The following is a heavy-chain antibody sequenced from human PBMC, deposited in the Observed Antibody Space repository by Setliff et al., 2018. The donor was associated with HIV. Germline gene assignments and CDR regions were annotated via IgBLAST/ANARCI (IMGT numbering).Heavy chain of an antibody. CDR1: GYTFTSYA. CDR3: AILYGSGSGILDY. D-gene: IGHD3-10*01. V-gene: IGHV1-3*01. CDR2: INAGNGNT. J-gene: IGHJ4*02. Sequence: ASVKVSCKASGYTFTSYAMHWVRQAPGQRLEWMGWINAGNGNTKYSQKFQGRVTITTDGSTSTAYMELSSLRSEDTAVYYCAILYGSGSGILDYWGQGTLVTVSS.